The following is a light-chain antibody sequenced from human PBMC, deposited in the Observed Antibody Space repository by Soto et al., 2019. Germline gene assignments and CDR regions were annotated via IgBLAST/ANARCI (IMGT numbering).Light chain of an antibody. J-gene: IGKJ2*01. CDR1: QSVFYSPTNRNY. V-gene: IGKV4-1*01. CDR3: QQSLTTSYT. CDR2: WAS. Sequence: DVVMTQSPDSLAVSLGERATINCKSSQSVFYSPTNRNYLAWYQQKPGQPPKVLMYWASTRESGVPDRFSGSGSGTDFTLTISSLQAEDVAVYYCQQSLTTSYTFGQGTKLEIK.